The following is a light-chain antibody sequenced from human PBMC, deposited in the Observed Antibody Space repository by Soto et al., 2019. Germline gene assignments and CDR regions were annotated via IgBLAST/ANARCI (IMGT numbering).Light chain of an antibody. CDR3: SSYTSSSTL. Sequence: SVLTKPASVSGSPGQSITISCTGITTDVGSYNYVSWYQQHPGKAPKLMIYEVSDRPSGISSRFSGSKSGNTASLTISGLQTEDEADYYCSSYTSSSTLFGTGTKVTVL. J-gene: IGLJ1*01. V-gene: IGLV2-14*01. CDR1: TTDVGSYNY. CDR2: EVS.